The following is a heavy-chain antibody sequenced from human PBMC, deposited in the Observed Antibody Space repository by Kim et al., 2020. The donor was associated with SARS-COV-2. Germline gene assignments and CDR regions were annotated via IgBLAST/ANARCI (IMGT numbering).Heavy chain of an antibody. CDR2: ISYDGSNK. CDR1: GFTFSSYA. V-gene: IGHV3-30*04. CDR3: ARNQSYYDILTGRRIWYGMDV. D-gene: IGHD3-9*01. J-gene: IGHJ6*02. Sequence: RGSLRLSCAASGFTFSSYAMHWVRQAPGKGLEWVAVISYDGSNKYYVDSVKGRFTISRDNSKNTLYLQMNSLRAEDTAVYYCARNQSYYDILTGRRIWYGMDVWGQGTTVTVSS.